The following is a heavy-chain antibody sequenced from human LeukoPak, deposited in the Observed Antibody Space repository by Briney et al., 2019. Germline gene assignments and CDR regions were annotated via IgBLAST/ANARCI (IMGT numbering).Heavy chain of an antibody. CDR2: LGTAGDT. Sequence: PGGSLRLSCAASGFILSNYAMHWVRQPAGKGLEWVSALGTAGDTFYPGSVKGRFTISRDNAENTLYLQMNSLRVEDTAVYYCVRSAFHAGSGNYYDYWGQGTLVTVSS. V-gene: IGHV3-13*01. CDR3: VRSAFHAGSGNYYDY. D-gene: IGHD3-22*01. CDR1: GFILSNYA. J-gene: IGHJ4*02.